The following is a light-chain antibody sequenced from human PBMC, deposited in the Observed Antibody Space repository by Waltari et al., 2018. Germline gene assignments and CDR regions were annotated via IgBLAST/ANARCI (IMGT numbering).Light chain of an antibody. CDR1: ISDVGNYNR. Sequence: QSALTQPASVSGSPGQSITISCTGTISDVGNYNRVPWYQQHPGKAPKLMIYAVSKRPSGVSDRFSGSKSGDMASLTISGLQPEDEAEYFCSSYAGSSKGVFGGGTKVTVL. CDR3: SSYAGSSKGV. CDR2: AVS. J-gene: IGLJ2*01. V-gene: IGLV2-23*02.